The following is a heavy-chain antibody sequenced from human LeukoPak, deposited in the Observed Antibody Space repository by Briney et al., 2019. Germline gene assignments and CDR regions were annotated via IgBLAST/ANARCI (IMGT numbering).Heavy chain of an antibody. Sequence: GGSLRLSCAASGFTVSSSYMSWVRHAPGRGLECVSDLYRDGSTYYADSVKGRFTISRDNSKNTLYLQMNSLRAEDTAVYYCAKDRHIVVVTAIFFDYWGQGTLVTVSS. V-gene: IGHV3-66*02. J-gene: IGHJ4*02. CDR2: LYRDGST. CDR1: GFTVSSSY. D-gene: IGHD2-21*02. CDR3: AKDRHIVVVTAIFFDY.